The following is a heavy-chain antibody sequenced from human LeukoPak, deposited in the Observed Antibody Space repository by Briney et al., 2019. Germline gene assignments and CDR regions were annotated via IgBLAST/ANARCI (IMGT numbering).Heavy chain of an antibody. CDR2: ISSSSSYI. CDR3: ARDGYYYGSGSYYTRGDAFDI. CDR1: GFTFSSYS. V-gene: IGHV3-21*01. J-gene: IGHJ3*02. D-gene: IGHD3-10*01. Sequence: GGSLRLSCAASGFTFSSYSMNWVRQAPGKGLEWVSSISSSSSYIYYADLVKGRFTISRDNAKNSLYLQMNSLRAEDTAVYYCARDGYYYGSGSYYTRGDAFDIWGQGTMVTVSS.